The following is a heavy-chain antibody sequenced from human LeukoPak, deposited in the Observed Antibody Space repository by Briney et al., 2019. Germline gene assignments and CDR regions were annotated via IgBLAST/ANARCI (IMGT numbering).Heavy chain of an antibody. CDR1: GFSLSTSGVG. CDR3: AHKTYYDFWSGYYPDY. CDR2: IYWNDDK. Sequence: SGPTLVKPTQTLTLTCTFSGFSLSTSGVGVGWIRQHPGKALEWLALIYWNDDKRYSPSLKSRLTITKDTSKNQVVLTMTNMDPVDTATYYCAHKTYYDFWSGYYPDYWGQGTLVPVSS. D-gene: IGHD3-3*01. V-gene: IGHV2-5*01. J-gene: IGHJ1*01.